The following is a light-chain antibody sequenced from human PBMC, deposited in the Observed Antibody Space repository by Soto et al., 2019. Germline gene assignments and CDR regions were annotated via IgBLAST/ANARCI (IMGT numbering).Light chain of an antibody. V-gene: IGKV1-33*01. CDR2: DAS. Sequence: DIQMTQSPPSLSASVGDRVTITCQASQDISKYLNWYQQKLGKAPKLLIYDASNLETGVPSRFSGSGSGTHFTFTITSLQPEDSATYYCQHFDNLPLSFGPGTKVHIK. CDR1: QDISKY. J-gene: IGKJ3*01. CDR3: QHFDNLPLS.